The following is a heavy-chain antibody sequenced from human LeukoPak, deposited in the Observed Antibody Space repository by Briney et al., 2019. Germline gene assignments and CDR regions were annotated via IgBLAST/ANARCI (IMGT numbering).Heavy chain of an antibody. CDR3: AKDSFRYSSGWYADY. D-gene: IGHD6-19*01. Sequence: GGSLRLSCAASGFTFSSYGMHWVRQAPGKGLGWLAVISYDGSNKYYADSVKGRFTISRDNSKNTLYLQMNSLRAEDTAVYYCAKDSFRYSSGWYADYWGQGTLVTVSS. CDR1: GFTFSSYG. CDR2: ISYDGSNK. J-gene: IGHJ4*02. V-gene: IGHV3-30*18.